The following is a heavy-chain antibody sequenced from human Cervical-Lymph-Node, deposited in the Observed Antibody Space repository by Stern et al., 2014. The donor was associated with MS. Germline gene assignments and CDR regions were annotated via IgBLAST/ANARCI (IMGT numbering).Heavy chain of an antibody. CDR2: ISYYGRDK. CDR1: GFVFRGYA. D-gene: IGHD1-26*01. V-gene: IGHV3-30*04. Sequence: VQLVESGGGVVQPGRSLRLSCAASGFVFRGYALHWVRQAPGKGLECVALISYYGRDKYYTDSVKGRFTVSRDNSNNTVDLEMNSLRLEDTAVYYCAKGGSGSYLDWGQGSLVPVSS. J-gene: IGHJ4*02. CDR3: AKGGSGSYLD.